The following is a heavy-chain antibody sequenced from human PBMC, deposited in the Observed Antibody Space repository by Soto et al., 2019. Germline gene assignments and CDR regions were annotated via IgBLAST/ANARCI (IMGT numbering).Heavy chain of an antibody. J-gene: IGHJ6*02. CDR2: ISADGSIT. CDR1: GFSFNTYW. Sequence: EVQLVESGGGLVQPGGSLRLSCAASGFSFNTYWMHWVRQAPGKGLVWVSRISADGSITNHEDSVRGRFTISRDNAKNTVYLQMNSLRAEDTAVYYCARGLRGYYGMDVWGQGTTVTVSS. V-gene: IGHV3-74*01. CDR3: ARGLRGYYGMDV.